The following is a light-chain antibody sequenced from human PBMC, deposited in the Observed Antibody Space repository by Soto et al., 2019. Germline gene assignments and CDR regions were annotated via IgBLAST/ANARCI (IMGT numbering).Light chain of an antibody. CDR2: AAS. V-gene: IGKV1-39*01. J-gene: IGKJ2*01. CDR1: QSISSN. Sequence: DIQMTQSASSLSASVGDRVTITCRASQSISSNLNWHQQKPGKAPKVLIYAASSLQSGVPSRFSGSGSGTDFTLTMSCLQPEDFATYYCQQSYSIPYTFGQGTKLEIK. CDR3: QQSYSIPYT.